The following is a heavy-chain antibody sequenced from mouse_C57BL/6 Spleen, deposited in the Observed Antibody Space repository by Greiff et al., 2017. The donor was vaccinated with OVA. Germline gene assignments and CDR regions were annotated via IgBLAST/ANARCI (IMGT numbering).Heavy chain of an antibody. CDR2: INPNNGGT. V-gene: IGHV1-18*01. J-gene: IGHJ2*01. CDR3: ARSGMGDGYYKDYFDY. CDR1: GYTFTDYN. Sequence: VQLQQSGPELVKPGASVKIPCKASGYTFTDYNMDWVKQSHGKSLEWIGDINPNNGGTIYNQKFKGKATLTVDKSSSTAYMELRSLTSEDTAVYYCARSGMGDGYYKDYFDYWCQGTTLTVSS. D-gene: IGHD2-3*01.